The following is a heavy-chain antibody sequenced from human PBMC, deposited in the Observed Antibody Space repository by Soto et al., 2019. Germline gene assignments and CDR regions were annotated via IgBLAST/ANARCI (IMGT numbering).Heavy chain of an antibody. CDR3: AREVVAATLYYFDY. CDR2: IKKDGSEK. Sequence: EVQLVESGGGLVQPGGSLRLSCAASGFTFSSYWMSWVRQAPGKGLEWVANIKKDGSEKYYVESVKGRFTISRDNAKNSLYLQMNSLRAEDTAVYYCAREVVAATLYYFDYWGQGTLVTVSS. J-gene: IGHJ4*02. D-gene: IGHD2-15*01. CDR1: GFTFSSYW. V-gene: IGHV3-7*01.